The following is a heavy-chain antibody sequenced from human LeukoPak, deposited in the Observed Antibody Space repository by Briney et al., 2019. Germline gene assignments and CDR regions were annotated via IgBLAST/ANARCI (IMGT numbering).Heavy chain of an antibody. CDR1: GYSFTSYW. V-gene: IGHV5-51*01. J-gene: IGHJ6*02. CDR2: IYPGDSDT. D-gene: IGHD1-26*01. CDR3: ARLVGATMTYYYYYGMDV. Sequence: GESLKISCKGSGYSFTSYWIGWVRQMPGKGLEWMGIIYPGDSDTRYSPSFQGQVTISADKSISTAYLQWSSLKASDTAMYYCARLVGATMTYYYYYGMDVWGQGTTVTVSS.